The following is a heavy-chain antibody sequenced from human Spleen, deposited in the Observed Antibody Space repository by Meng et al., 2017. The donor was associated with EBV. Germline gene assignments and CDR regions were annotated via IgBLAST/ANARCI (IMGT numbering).Heavy chain of an antibody. J-gene: IGHJ4*02. CDR2: ISWGGGST. CDR3: ARLAVRGAYHGNDY. D-gene: IGHD3-16*02. Sequence: LLGSGGGLVKLGGSLRLSCTASGFTFDYLTIHWVRQGPGKGLEWVSLISWGGGSTNSADSVRGRFTISGDDSNNSLYLQMNSLGVEDTARYYCARLAVRGAYHGNDYWGQGTLVTVSS. V-gene: IGHV3-43*01. CDR1: GFTFDYLT.